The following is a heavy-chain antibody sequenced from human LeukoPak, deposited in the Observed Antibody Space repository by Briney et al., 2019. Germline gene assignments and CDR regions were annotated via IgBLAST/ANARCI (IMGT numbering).Heavy chain of an antibody. CDR1: GVSISSSSYY. V-gene: IGHV4-39*01. D-gene: IGHD1-14*01. CDR3: ARRPDSAGPFDY. J-gene: IGHJ4*02. CDR2: ISYSGST. Sequence: SETLSLTRTVSGVSISSSSYYWGWIRQPPGKGLEWIGSISYSGSTYYNPSLKSRVTISVDTSKNQVSLKLSSVTAADTAVYYCARRPDSAGPFDYWGQGTLVTVSS.